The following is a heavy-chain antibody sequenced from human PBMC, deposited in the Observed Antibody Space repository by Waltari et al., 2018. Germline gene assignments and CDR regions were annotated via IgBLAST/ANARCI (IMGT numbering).Heavy chain of an antibody. CDR3: ARPANFYYDRGGYDY. V-gene: IGHV4-39*01. J-gene: IGHJ4*02. D-gene: IGHD3-22*01. CDR1: GASISTTRNY. CDR2: IHSSGST. Sequence: QLQLQESGPGLVKPSETLSLTCTVSGASISTTRNYWGWIRQAPGKGLEWVGFIHSSGSTYYNPSLKSRVTLSVETSKNQFSLRLTSVTAADTAVYYCARPANFYYDRGGYDYWGQGTLVTVSS.